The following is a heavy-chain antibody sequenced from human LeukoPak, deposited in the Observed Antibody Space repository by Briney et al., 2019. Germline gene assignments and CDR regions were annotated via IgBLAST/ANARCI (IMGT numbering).Heavy chain of an antibody. CDR1: GGSISSYY. V-gene: IGHV4-59*01. CDR3: ARYSSGWRSFDI. J-gene: IGHJ3*02. D-gene: IGHD6-19*01. Sequence: SETLSLTCTVSGGSISSYYWSWIRQPPGKGLEWIGYIYYSGSTNYNPSLKSRVTISVDTSKNQFSLNLSSVTAADAAVYYCARYSSGWRSFDIWGQGTMVTVSS. CDR2: IYYSGST.